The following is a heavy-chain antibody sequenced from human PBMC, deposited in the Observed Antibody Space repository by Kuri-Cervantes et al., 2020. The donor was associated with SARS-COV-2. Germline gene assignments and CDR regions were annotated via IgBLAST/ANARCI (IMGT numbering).Heavy chain of an antibody. Sequence: GESLKISCAASGFTFSSYGMHWVRQAPGKGLEWVAVISYDGSNKYYADSVKGRFTISRDNSKNTLYMQMNSLRAEDTAVYYCAKEIDIVVVPAAPYYYYGMDVWGQGTTVPSP. V-gene: IGHV3-30*18. J-gene: IGHJ6*02. CDR3: AKEIDIVVVPAAPYYYYGMDV. D-gene: IGHD2-2*01. CDR1: GFTFSSYG. CDR2: ISYDGSNK.